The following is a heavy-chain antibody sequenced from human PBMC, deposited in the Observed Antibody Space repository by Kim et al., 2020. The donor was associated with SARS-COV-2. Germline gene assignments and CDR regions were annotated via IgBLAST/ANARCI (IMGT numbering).Heavy chain of an antibody. Sequence: YRPSFQGQVTISADKSISTAYLQWSSLKASDTAMYYCARLWGGEMGAFDIWGQGTMVTVSS. V-gene: IGHV5-51*01. J-gene: IGHJ3*02. CDR3: ARLWGGEMGAFDI. D-gene: IGHD3-10*01.